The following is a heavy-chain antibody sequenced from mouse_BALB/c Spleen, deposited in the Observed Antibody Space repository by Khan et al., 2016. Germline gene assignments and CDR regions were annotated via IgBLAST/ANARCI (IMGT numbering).Heavy chain of an antibody. CDR2: INPNNGGS. CDR1: GYSFTGYY. Sequence: VQLKQSGPDLVKPGASVKISCKASGYSFTGYYMYWVKQRHEKSLEWIGRINPNNGGSYSNQKFKGKAIFTVDKSSSTAYLELRSLTSDDSAVYYCLRDAMDYWGQGTSVTVSS. D-gene: IGHD1-1*01. CDR3: LRDAMDY. V-gene: IGHV1-18*01. J-gene: IGHJ4*01.